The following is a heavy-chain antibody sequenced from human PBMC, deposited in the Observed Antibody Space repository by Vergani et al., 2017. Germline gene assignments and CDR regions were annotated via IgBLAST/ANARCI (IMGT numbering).Heavy chain of an antibody. CDR3: ATFGGAVAANGGVFFDY. J-gene: IGHJ4*02. V-gene: IGHV4-4*02. CDR1: GGSISSSNW. CDR2: IYHSGST. D-gene: IGHD6-19*01. Sequence: QVQLQESGPGLVKPSGTLSLTCAVSGGSISSSNWWSWVRQPPGKGLEWIGEIYHSGSTNYNPSPKSRVTISVDKSKNQFSLKLSSVTAADTAVYYCATFGGAVAANGGVFFDYWGQGTLVTVSS.